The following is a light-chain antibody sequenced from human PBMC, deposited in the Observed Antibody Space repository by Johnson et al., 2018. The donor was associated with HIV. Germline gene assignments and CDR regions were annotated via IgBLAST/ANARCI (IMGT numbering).Light chain of an antibody. J-gene: IGLJ1*01. Sequence: QSVLTQPPSVSAAPGQKVTISCSGSSSNIGNIFVSWYQHLPGTAPKILIYDNKKRPSGIPDRFSGSKSGTSATLGITGLQTGDEVDYYCGKWENSRGPGGVFGTGTKVTVL. CDR1: SSNIGNIF. CDR3: GKWENSRGPGGV. CDR2: DNK. V-gene: IGLV1-51*01.